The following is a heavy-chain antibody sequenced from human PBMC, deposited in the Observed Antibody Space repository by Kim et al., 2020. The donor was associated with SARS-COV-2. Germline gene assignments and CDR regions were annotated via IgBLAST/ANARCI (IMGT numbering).Heavy chain of an antibody. CDR1: GFTPGFTFSSYW. D-gene: IGHD3-16*01. Sequence: VGSLRLSCAASGFTPGFTFSSYWMSWVRQAPGSGLEWVANMKEDGSEKNYVNSVKGRFTVSRYNTKNSLYLEMNSLTAADTAIYYCASDGLGFDVWGQGT. J-gene: IGHJ4*02. CDR3: ASDGLGFDV. CDR2: MKEDGSEK. V-gene: IGHV3-7*01.